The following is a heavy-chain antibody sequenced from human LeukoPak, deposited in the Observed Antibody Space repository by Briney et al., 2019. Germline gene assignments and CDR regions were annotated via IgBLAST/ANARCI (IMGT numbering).Heavy chain of an antibody. CDR3: ARASYDSSGRSDGAFDI. J-gene: IGHJ3*02. CDR1: GGTFSSYA. Sequence: SVKVSCKASGGTFSSYAISWVRQAPGQGLEWMGRIIPIFGTANYAQKFQGRVTITTDESTSTAYMELSRLRSEYTAVYYCARASYDSSGRSDGAFDIWGQGTMVTVSS. D-gene: IGHD3-22*01. CDR2: IIPIFGTA. V-gene: IGHV1-69*05.